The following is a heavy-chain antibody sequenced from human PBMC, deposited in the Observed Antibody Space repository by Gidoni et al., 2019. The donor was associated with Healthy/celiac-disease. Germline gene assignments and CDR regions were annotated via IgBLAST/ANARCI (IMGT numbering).Heavy chain of an antibody. CDR2: ISGSGGST. V-gene: IGHV3-23*01. Sequence: EVQLLESGGGLVQPGGSLSLSCAASGFPFSSYAMSWVRQAPGKGLEWVSAISGSGGSTYYADSVKGRFTISRDNSKNTLYLQMNSLRAEDTAVYYCAKGGSYYRRGWYFDLWGRGTLVTVSS. D-gene: IGHD1-26*01. CDR3: AKGGSYYRRGWYFDL. J-gene: IGHJ2*01. CDR1: GFPFSSYA.